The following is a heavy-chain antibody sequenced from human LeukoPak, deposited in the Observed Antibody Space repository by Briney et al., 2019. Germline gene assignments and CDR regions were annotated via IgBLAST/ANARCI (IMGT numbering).Heavy chain of an antibody. CDR2: IIPIFGTA. D-gene: IGHD6-13*01. CDR3: ATGSPHSSTLSDAFDI. V-gene: IGHV1-69*13. Sequence: SVKVSCKASGGTFSSYAISWVRQAPGQGLEWMGGIIPIFGTANYAQKFQGRVTITADESTSTAYMELSSLRSEDTAVYYCATGSPHSSTLSDAFDIWGQGTMVTVSS. CDR1: GGTFSSYA. J-gene: IGHJ3*02.